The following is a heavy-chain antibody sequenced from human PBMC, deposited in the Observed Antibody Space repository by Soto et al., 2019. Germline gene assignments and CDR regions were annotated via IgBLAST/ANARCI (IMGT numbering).Heavy chain of an antibody. V-gene: IGHV3-9*01. CDR1: GFTFDDYA. Sequence: EVQLVESGGGLVQPGRSLRLSCAASGFTFDDYAMHWVRQAPGKGLEWVSGISWNSGSIGYADSVKGRFTISRDNAKNSLYLQMNRLRAEDTALYYCAKDLRITFGGVIVWGQGTLVTVSS. J-gene: IGHJ4*02. CDR3: AKDLRITFGGVIV. CDR2: ISWNSGSI. D-gene: IGHD3-16*02.